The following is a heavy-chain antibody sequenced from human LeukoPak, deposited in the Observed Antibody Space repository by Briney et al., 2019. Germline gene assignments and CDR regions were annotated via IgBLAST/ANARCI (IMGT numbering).Heavy chain of an antibody. CDR3: ARDTYYYDSSGLGRGVGYNWFDP. CDR1: GYSISSGYY. CDR2: IYHSGST. J-gene: IGHJ5*02. Sequence: SETLSLTCTVSGYSISSGYYWGWIRQPPGKGLEWIGSIYHSGSTYYNPSLKSRVTISVDTSKNQFSLKLSSVTAADTAAYYCARDTYYYDSSGLGRGVGYNWFDPWGQGTLVTVSS. D-gene: IGHD3-22*01. V-gene: IGHV4-38-2*02.